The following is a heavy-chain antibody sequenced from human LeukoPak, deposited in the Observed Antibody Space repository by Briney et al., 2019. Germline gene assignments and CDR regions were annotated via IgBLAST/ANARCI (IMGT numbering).Heavy chain of an antibody. V-gene: IGHV1-18*01. J-gene: IGHJ3*02. CDR3: ARPSRIADAFDI. D-gene: IGHD2/OR15-2a*01. CDR1: GYTFTGYG. CDR2: ISAYNGNT. Sequence: ASVKVSCKASGYTFTGYGISWVRQAPGQGLEWMRWISAYNGNTNYAQKLQGRVTMTTDTSTSTAYMELRSLRSDDTAVYYCARPSRIADAFDIWGQGTMVTVSS.